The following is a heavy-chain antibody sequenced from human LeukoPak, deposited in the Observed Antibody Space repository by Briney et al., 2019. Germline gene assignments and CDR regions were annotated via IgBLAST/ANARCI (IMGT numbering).Heavy chain of an antibody. J-gene: IGHJ4*02. V-gene: IGHV3-23*01. Sequence: QPGGSLRLSCAASGFTFSNYAMSWVRQAPGKGLEWVSAISGSGGSTYYADSVKGRFTISRDNSKNTLYLQMNSLRVEDTAVYYCAKDQTSDGGAPGGYWGQGTLVTVSS. CDR3: AKDQTSDGGAPGGY. CDR2: ISGSGGST. D-gene: IGHD3-16*01. CDR1: GFTFSNYA.